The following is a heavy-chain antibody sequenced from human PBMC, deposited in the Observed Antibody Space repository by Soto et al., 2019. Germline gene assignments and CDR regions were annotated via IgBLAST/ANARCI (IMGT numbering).Heavy chain of an antibody. J-gene: IGHJ4*02. V-gene: IGHV3-30*18. D-gene: IGHD1-26*01. CDR1: GFTFSSYG. CDR2: ISYDGSNK. Sequence: QVQLVESGGGVVQPGRSLRLSCAASGFTFSSYGMHWVRQAPGKGLEWVAVISYDGSNKYYADSVKGRFTISRDNSKNTLYLQMNSPRAEDTAVYYCAKDGSLRIRYYFDYWGQGTLVTVSS. CDR3: AKDGSLRIRYYFDY.